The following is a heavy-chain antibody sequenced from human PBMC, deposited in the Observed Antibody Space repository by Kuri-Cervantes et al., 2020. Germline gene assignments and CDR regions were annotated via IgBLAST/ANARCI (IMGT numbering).Heavy chain of an antibody. CDR2: IWYDGSNK. V-gene: IGHV3-30*19. CDR3: ARSMVGTQDY. CDR1: GFPFSSYG. D-gene: IGHD1-26*01. J-gene: IGHJ4*02. Sequence: SCAASGFPFSSYGMHWGLEPPGKGLEWVVVIWYDGSNKYYADSVKGRFTISSDNSKNARYLQRNSLRDEDTAVYYCARSMVGTQDYWGQGTLVTVSS.